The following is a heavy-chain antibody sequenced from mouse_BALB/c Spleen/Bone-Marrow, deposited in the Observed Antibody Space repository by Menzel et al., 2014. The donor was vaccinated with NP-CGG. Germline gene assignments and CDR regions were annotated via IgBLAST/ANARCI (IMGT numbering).Heavy chain of an antibody. CDR2: ISSGGSYT. CDR1: GFTFSSYA. Sequence: EVKLVESGGGLVKPGGSLKLSCAASGFTFSSYAMSWVRQTPEKRLEWVATISSGGSYTYYPDSVKGRFTISRDNAKNTLYLQMSSLRSEDTAMYYCARPHYYGSSWFAYWGQGTLSLSLQ. J-gene: IGHJ3*01. D-gene: IGHD1-1*01. CDR3: ARPHYYGSSWFAY. V-gene: IGHV5-9-3*01.